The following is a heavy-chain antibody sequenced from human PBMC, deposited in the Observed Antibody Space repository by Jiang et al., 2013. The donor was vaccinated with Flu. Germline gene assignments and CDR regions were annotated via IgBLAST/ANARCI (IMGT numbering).Heavy chain of an antibody. Sequence: LLKPSETLSLTCTVSGGSISSYYWSWIRQTPGKGLEWIGYIYYSGSTNYNPSLKSRVTISVDTSKNQFSLKLSSVTAADTAVYYCARGDNWKINWFDPWGQGTLVTVSS. CDR2: IYYSGST. D-gene: IGHD1-20*01. CDR1: GGSISSYY. CDR3: ARGDNWKINWFDP. V-gene: IGHV4-59*01. J-gene: IGHJ5*02.